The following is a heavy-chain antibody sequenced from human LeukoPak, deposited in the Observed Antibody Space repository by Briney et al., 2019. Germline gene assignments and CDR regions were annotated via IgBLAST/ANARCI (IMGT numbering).Heavy chain of an antibody. CDR2: LSASGGST. D-gene: IGHD2-2*01. V-gene: IGHV3-23*01. CDR1: GSFSSYV. CDR3: AKDLILVLPAAYDY. J-gene: IGHJ4*02. Sequence: GGSLRLSCAASGSFSSYVMTWVRQAPGRGLEWVSTLSASGGSTYYADSVEGRFTISRDNSKNTLYLQMSSLRAEDTAVYFCAKDLILVLPAAYDYWGQGTLVTVSS.